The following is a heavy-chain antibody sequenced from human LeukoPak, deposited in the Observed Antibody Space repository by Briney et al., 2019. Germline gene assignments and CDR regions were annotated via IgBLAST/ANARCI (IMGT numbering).Heavy chain of an antibody. CDR3: ARQISGYSGYDSLMYYFDY. D-gene: IGHD5-12*01. Sequence: ASVKVSCKASGYTFTGYYMHWVRQAPGQGLEWMGWINPNSGGTNYAQKFQGGVTMTRDTSISTAYMELSRLRSDETAVYYCARQISGYSGYDSLMYYFDYWGQGTLVTVSS. V-gene: IGHV1-2*02. CDR1: GYTFTGYY. CDR2: INPNSGGT. J-gene: IGHJ4*02.